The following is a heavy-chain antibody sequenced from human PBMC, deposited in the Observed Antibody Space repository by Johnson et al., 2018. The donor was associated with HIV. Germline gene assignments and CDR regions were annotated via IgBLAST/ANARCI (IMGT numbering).Heavy chain of an antibody. V-gene: IGHV3-30*04. D-gene: IGHD3-16*01. CDR2: ISYDGSNK. CDR3: ARGRGALDI. CDR1: GFTFSSYA. J-gene: IGHJ3*02. Sequence: VQLVESGGDVVQPGRSLRLSCAASGFTFSSYAMHWVRQAPGKGLEWVAVISYDGSNKYYADSVKGRFTISRDNSKKKLYLQTNSLRAEDTAVYYWARGRGALDIWGQGTMVTVSS.